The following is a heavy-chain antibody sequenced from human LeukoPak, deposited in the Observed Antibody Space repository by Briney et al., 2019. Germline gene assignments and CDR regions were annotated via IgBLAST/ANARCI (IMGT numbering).Heavy chain of an antibody. Sequence: PSETLSLTCTVSGGSISDYYWSWIRQPAGKGLEWIGRIYTSGSTYYNPSLNSRVTMSVDTSKNQFSLKLTSVTAADTAVYYCVRDQYYYDSSGYYLLDQWGQGTLVTVSS. CDR3: VRDQYYYDSSGYYLLDQ. V-gene: IGHV4-4*07. CDR1: GGSISDYY. CDR2: IYTSGST. D-gene: IGHD3-22*01. J-gene: IGHJ4*02.